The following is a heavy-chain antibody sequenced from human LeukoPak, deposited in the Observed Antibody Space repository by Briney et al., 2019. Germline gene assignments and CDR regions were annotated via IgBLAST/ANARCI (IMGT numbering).Heavy chain of an antibody. V-gene: IGHV3-30*04. CDR1: GFTFSSYA. CDR3: ARGIDY. J-gene: IGHJ4*02. Sequence: GRSLRLSCAASGFTFSSYAMHWVRQAPGKGLEWMSVISYDGSNKYFADSVKGRFTISRDNSKNTLYLQMNSLRGEDTAVYYCARGIDYWGRGTLVTVSS. CDR2: ISYDGSNK.